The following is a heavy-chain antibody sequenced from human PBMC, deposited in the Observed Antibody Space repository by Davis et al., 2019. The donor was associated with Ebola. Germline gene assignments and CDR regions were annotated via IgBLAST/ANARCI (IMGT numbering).Heavy chain of an antibody. D-gene: IGHD3-10*01. CDR3: ARGRPSGDDWFDP. CDR2: INHSGST. J-gene: IGHJ5*02. V-gene: IGHV4-34*01. CDR1: AGSFSGYY. Sequence: PSETLSLTCAVYAGSFSGYYWSWIRQPPGKGLEWIGEINHSGSTNYNPSLKSRVTISVDTSKNQFSLKLSSVTAADTAVYYCARGRPSGDDWFDPWGQGTLVTVSS.